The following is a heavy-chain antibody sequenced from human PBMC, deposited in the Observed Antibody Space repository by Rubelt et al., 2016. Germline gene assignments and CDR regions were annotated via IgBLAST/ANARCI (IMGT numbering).Heavy chain of an antibody. J-gene: IGHJ3*02. CDR3: ARGGRMYNWGLLPNRYDAFDI. Sequence: QVQLQQRGAGLLKPSETLSLTCAVYGGSFSGYYWSWIRQPPGKGLEWIGEINHSGSTNYNPSLTSRVTISVDTSKNQFSLKLRSVTAADTAVYYCARGGRMYNWGLLPNRYDAFDIWGQGTMVTVSS. CDR2: INHSGST. V-gene: IGHV4-34*01. D-gene: IGHD1-20*01. CDR1: GGSFSGYY.